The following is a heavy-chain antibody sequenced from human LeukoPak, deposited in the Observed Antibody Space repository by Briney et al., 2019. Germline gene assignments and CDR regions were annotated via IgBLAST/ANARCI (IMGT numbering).Heavy chain of an antibody. J-gene: IGHJ4*02. Sequence: PSETLSLTCTVSGGSISSGDYYWSWIRQPPGKGLEWIGYIYYSGGTFYNPSLKSRVTISVDTSKNQFSLKLSSVTAADTAVYYCAMRGYRGYDFFDFWGQGTLVTVSS. CDR3: AMRGYRGYDFFDF. CDR1: GGSISSGDYY. CDR2: IYYSGGT. D-gene: IGHD5-12*01. V-gene: IGHV4-30-4*01.